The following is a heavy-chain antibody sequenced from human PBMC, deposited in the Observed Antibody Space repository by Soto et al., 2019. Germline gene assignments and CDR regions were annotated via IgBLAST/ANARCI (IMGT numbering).Heavy chain of an antibody. CDR3: ARAPGVTTYYYYYMDV. J-gene: IGHJ6*03. V-gene: IGHV5-51*01. CDR1: GYSFTSYW. D-gene: IGHD4-4*01. CDR2: IYPGDSYT. Sequence: GESLKISCKGSGYSFTSYWIGWVRQMPGKGLEWMGIIYPGDSYTRYSPSFQGQVTISADKSISTAYLQWSSLKASDTAMYYCARAPGVTTYYYYYMDVWGKGTTVTVSS.